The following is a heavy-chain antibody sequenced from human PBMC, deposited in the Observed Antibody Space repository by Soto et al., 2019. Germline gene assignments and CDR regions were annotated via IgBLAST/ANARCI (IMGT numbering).Heavy chain of an antibody. Sequence: QVQLVQSWAEVKDPGSSVTVSCKASGGTFNSDTINCVRQAPGQGLEWMGRINSILGISNYAQKFQGRIAITADKSTNSGYMELSSLRSEDTAVYYCARGPVRGMGGDSWGQGTLVTVSS. J-gene: IGHJ5*01. CDR3: ARGPVRGMGGDS. V-gene: IGHV1-69*02. D-gene: IGHD3-16*01. CDR2: INSILGIS. CDR1: GGTFNSDT.